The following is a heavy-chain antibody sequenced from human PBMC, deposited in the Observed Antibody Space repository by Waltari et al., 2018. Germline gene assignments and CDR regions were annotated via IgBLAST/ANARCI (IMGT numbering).Heavy chain of an antibody. J-gene: IGHJ2*01. Sequence: QVQLQESGPGLVKPSETLSLTCTVSGGSISNYYWSWIRQPPGKGLEWIGYICYSGSTNYNPSLKSRVTISVDTSKNQFSLKLSSVTAADTAVYYCARRTAGHYWYFDLWGRGTLVTVSS. CDR2: ICYSGST. CDR3: ARRTAGHYWYFDL. V-gene: IGHV4-59*01. CDR1: GGSISNYY. D-gene: IGHD6-13*01.